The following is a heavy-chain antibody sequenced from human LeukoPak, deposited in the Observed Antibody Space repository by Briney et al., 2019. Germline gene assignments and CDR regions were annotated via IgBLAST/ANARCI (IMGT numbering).Heavy chain of an antibody. Sequence: SETLSLTCAVYGGSFSGYYWSWIRQPPGKGLEWIGEINHSGSTNYNPSLKSRVTISVDTSKNQFSLKLSSVTAADTAVYYCARRRLSITMIVVVTPTWFDPWGQGTLVTVSS. CDR2: INHSGST. V-gene: IGHV4-34*01. CDR3: ARRRLSITMIVVVTPTWFDP. CDR1: GGSFSGYY. D-gene: IGHD3-22*01. J-gene: IGHJ5*02.